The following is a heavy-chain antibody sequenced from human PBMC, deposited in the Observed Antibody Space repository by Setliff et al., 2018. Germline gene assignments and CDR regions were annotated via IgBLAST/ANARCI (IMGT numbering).Heavy chain of an antibody. Sequence: SETLSLTCAVYGGSFSGYYWSWIRQPPGKGLEWIGEINHSGSTNYNPSLKSRVTISVDTSKNQFSLTLSSVTAADTAVYYCAKGPDSSGYQGWFDPWGQGTLVTVSS. CDR2: INHSGST. J-gene: IGHJ5*02. D-gene: IGHD3-22*01. CDR1: GGSFSGYY. V-gene: IGHV4-34*01. CDR3: AKGPDSSGYQGWFDP.